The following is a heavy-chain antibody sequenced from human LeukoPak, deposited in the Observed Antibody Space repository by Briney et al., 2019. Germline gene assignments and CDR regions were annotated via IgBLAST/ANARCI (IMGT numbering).Heavy chain of an antibody. CDR3: APHLSVVVPGAQYGMDV. V-gene: IGHV3-74*01. J-gene: IGHJ6*02. CDR2: INSDGSST. CDR1: GFTFSSFW. D-gene: IGHD2-2*01. Sequence: PGGSLRLSCGASGFTFSSFWMHWVRQAPGKGLVWVSRINSDGSSTSYADSVKGRFTISRDNAKNMLYLQMNSLRAEDTAVYYCAPHLSVVVPGAQYGMDVWGLGTTVTVSS.